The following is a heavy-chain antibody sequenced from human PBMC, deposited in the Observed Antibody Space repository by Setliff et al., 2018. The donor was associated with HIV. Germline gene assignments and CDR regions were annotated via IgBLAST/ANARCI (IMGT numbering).Heavy chain of an antibody. V-gene: IGHV3-30*04. CDR2: ISYDGSNK. CDR1: GFTFSSYA. D-gene: IGHD6-19*01. CDR3: ARDPTRRGAIAVAGEGDY. J-gene: IGHJ4*02. Sequence: GGPLRLSCAASGFTFSSYAMHWVRQAPGKGLEWVAVISYDGSNKYYADSVKGRFTISRDNSKNTLYLQMNSLRAEDTAVYYCARDPTRRGAIAVAGEGDYWGQGTLVTVSS.